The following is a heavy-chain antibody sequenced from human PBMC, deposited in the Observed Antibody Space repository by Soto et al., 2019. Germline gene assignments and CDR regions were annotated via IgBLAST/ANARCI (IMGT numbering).Heavy chain of an antibody. CDR2: IWYDGSNK. J-gene: IGHJ4*02. Sequence: GGSLRLSCAASGFTFSSYGMHWVRQAPGKGLEWVAVIWYDGSNKYYADSVKGRFTISRDNSKNTLYLQMNSLRAEDTAVYYCARDGWVYSSSSFVYWGQGTLVTVSS. V-gene: IGHV3-33*01. CDR1: GFTFSSYG. D-gene: IGHD6-13*01. CDR3: ARDGWVYSSSSFVY.